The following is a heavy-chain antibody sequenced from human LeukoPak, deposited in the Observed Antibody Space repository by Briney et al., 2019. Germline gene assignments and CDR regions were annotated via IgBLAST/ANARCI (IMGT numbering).Heavy chain of an antibody. Sequence: RWASVKLSCKASGYTFTSYAMNWVRQAPGQGLEWMGWISAYNGNTNYAQKLQGRVTMTTDTSTSTAYMELRSLRSDDTAVYYCARDQAGATYYFDYWGQGTLVTVSS. J-gene: IGHJ4*02. CDR2: ISAYNGNT. CDR1: GYTFTSYA. V-gene: IGHV1-18*01. D-gene: IGHD1-26*01. CDR3: ARDQAGATYYFDY.